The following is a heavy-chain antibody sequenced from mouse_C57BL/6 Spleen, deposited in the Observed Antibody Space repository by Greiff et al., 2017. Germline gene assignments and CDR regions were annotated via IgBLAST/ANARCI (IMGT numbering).Heavy chain of an antibody. D-gene: IGHD1-1*01. CDR1: GYAFSSSW. CDR2: IYPGDGDT. V-gene: IGHV1-82*01. CDR3: ARKANYYGSSDY. J-gene: IGHJ2*01. Sequence: QVQLKQSGPELVKPGASVKISCKASGYAFSSSWMNWVKQRPGKGLEWIGRIYPGDGDTNYNGKFKGKATLTADKSSSTAYMQLSSLTSEDSAVYFCARKANYYGSSDYWGQGTTLTVSS.